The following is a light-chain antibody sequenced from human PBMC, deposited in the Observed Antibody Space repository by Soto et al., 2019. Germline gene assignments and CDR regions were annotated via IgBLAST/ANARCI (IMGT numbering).Light chain of an antibody. V-gene: IGKV3-20*01. CDR2: GAS. CDR1: QSFNSIY. Sequence: EIVLTQSPGTLSLSPGERATLSCRASQSFNSIYLAWYQQKPGQAPRLLIYGASSKATGIPDRFSGSGSGTDFTLTISRLEREDLAVYYCHHYDSWMFGQGTKVEIK. CDR3: HHYDSWM. J-gene: IGKJ1*01.